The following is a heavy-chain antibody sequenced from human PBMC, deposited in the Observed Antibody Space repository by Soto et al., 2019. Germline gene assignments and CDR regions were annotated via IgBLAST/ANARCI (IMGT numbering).Heavy chain of an antibody. CDR1: GYTFTRYT. V-gene: IGHV1-3*01. Sequence: ASVKVSCKASGYTFTRYTMNWVRQAPGQRLEWMGWINPDNGNTKSSQKFQDRVTMTTDTAATTAYMELRSLTSDDSAMYFCARDTSHYFDHWGQGILVTVSS. CDR2: INPDNGNT. CDR3: ARDTSHYFDH. D-gene: IGHD2-2*01. J-gene: IGHJ4*02.